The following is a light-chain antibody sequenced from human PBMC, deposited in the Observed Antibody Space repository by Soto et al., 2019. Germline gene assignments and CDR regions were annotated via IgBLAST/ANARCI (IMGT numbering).Light chain of an antibody. Sequence: QSVLTQPRSVSGSPGQSVTISCTGSSRDVGGYNYVSWYQQHPGKAPKLIIYDVSKRPSGVPDRFSGSKSGNAASLTISGLQADDEADYYCCSYAGSYTLVFGGGTKLTVL. CDR1: SRDVGGYNY. J-gene: IGLJ3*02. V-gene: IGLV2-11*01. CDR3: CSYAGSYTLV. CDR2: DVS.